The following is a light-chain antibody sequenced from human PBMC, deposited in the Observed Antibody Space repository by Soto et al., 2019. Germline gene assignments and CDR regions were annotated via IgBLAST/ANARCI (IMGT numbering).Light chain of an antibody. J-gene: IGKJ1*01. V-gene: IGKV1-27*01. CDR2: AAS. CDR1: QGISNY. CDR3: QKYNSLTWK. Sequence: DIQMTQSPSSPSPSVGDRVTITCRASQGISNYLAWYQQKPGKVPKLLIYAASTLQSGVPSRFSGSGSGTDFTLTISSLQPEDVATYYCQKYNSLTWKFGQGTRWIS.